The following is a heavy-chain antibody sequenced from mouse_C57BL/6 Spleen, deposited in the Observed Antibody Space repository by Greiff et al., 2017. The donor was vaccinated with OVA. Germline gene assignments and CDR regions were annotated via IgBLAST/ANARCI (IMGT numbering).Heavy chain of an antibody. V-gene: IGHV1-26*01. D-gene: IGHD2-4*01. J-gene: IGHJ1*03. CDR3: ARRGDYDVSWYFDV. CDR2: INPNNGGT. Sequence: VQLQQSGPELVKPGASVKISCKASGYTFTDYYMNWVKQSHGKSLEWIGDINPNNGGTSYNQKFKGKATLTVDKSSSTAYMELRSLTSEDSAVYYCARRGDYDVSWYFDVWGTGTTVTVSS. CDR1: GYTFTDYY.